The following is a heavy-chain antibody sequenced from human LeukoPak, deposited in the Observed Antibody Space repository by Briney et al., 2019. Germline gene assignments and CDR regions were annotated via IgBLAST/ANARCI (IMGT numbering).Heavy chain of an antibody. CDR2: ISYDGSNK. V-gene: IGHV3-30*18. J-gene: IGHJ4*02. D-gene: IGHD3-22*01. Sequence: PGGSLRLSCAASGFTFSSYGMHWVRQAPGKGLEWVAGISYDGSNKYYADSVKGRFTISRDNSKNTLYLQMNSLRAEDTAVYYCAKPRGLDYYDSSVILDCRGQGTLVTVSS. CDR1: GFTFSSYG. CDR3: AKPRGLDYYDSSVILDC.